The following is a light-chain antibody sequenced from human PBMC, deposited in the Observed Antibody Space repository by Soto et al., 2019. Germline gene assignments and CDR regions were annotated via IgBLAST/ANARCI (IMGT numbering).Light chain of an antibody. CDR3: QQYGSSPWT. Sequence: ETVLTQSPGTLSLSPGERATLSCRASQTIRSNYLAWYRQTPGQAPSLLIYGASNRATGIADRFSGSGSGTDFTRIISRLEPEDFALYYCQQYGSSPWTFGQGTKVEIK. V-gene: IGKV3-20*01. CDR2: GAS. J-gene: IGKJ1*01. CDR1: QTIRSNY.